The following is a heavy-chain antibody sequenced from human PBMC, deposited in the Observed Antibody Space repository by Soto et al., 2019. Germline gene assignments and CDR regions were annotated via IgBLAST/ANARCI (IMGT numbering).Heavy chain of an antibody. J-gene: IGHJ6*02. Sequence: SGPTLVNPTQTLTLTCTFSGFSLSTSGVGVGWIRQPPGKALEWLALIYWDDDKRYSPSLKSRLTITKDTSKNQVVLAMTNMDPVDTATFYCVQSRCGGDCLQSYSSHSYYGLDVWGQGTTLTVSS. D-gene: IGHD2-21*02. V-gene: IGHV2-5*02. CDR3: VQSRCGGDCLQSYSSHSYYGLDV. CDR2: IYWDDDK. CDR1: GFSLSTSGVG.